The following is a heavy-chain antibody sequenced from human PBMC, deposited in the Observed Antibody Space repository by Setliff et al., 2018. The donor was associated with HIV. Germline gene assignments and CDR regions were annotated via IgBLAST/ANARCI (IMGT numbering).Heavy chain of an antibody. CDR3: GRLETGPATSAYGPFNS. CDR2: ISHSGST. CDR1: GGSFSGYY. D-gene: IGHD4-17*01. V-gene: IGHV4-59*05. Sequence: SETLSLTCTVYGGSFSGYYWGWIRQPAGKGLEWIGSISHSGSTYYNPSLRNRVTISADTSKNHLSLKLTSLTAADTAVYYCGRLETGPATSAYGPFNSWGQGKMVTVSS. J-gene: IGHJ4*02.